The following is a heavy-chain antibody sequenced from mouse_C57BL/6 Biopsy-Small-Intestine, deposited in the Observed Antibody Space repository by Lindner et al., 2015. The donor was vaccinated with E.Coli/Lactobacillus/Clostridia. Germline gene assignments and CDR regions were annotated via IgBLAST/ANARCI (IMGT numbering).Heavy chain of an antibody. V-gene: IGHV1-22*01. CDR2: INPNIGGS. CDR1: GYTFTDYN. Sequence: VQLQESGPELVKPGASVKMSCKASGYTFTDYNMHWVKQSHGKSLEWIGYINPNIGGSGYNQRFRGKATLTVDKSSNTAYLELRSLTSEDSAVYYCSRGLGYFGTSSPFAYWGQGTLVTVSA. CDR3: SRGLGYFGTSSPFAY. D-gene: IGHD1-1*01. J-gene: IGHJ3*01.